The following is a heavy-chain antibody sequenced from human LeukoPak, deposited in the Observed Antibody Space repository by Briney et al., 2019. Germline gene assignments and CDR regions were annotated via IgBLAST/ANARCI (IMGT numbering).Heavy chain of an antibody. Sequence: GGSLRLSCAASGFTFSSYAMHWVRQAPGKGLVWVSRVKSDGSSTSYADSVKGRFTISRDNARNTLYMQINSLRDEDTAVYYCARDGFLGPVTAYLDYWGQGTPVTVSS. CDR3: ARDGFLGPVTAYLDY. V-gene: IGHV3-74*01. CDR2: VKSDGSST. D-gene: IGHD2-21*02. CDR1: GFTFSSYA. J-gene: IGHJ4*02.